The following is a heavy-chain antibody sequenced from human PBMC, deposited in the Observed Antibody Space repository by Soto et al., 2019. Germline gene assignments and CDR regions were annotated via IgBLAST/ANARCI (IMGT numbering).Heavy chain of an antibody. D-gene: IGHD3-3*01. Sequence: EVQLVESGGGLVQPGGSLRLSCAASGFTFSSYWMHWVRKAPGKGLVWVSRINSDGSRTIYADSVKGRFTVSRDNAKNTLYLQMSSLRAEDTAVYYCTIFGVVVKSDGFDIWGQGTMVTVSS. CDR2: INSDGSRT. CDR1: GFTFSSYW. CDR3: TIFGVVVKSDGFDI. V-gene: IGHV3-74*01. J-gene: IGHJ3*02.